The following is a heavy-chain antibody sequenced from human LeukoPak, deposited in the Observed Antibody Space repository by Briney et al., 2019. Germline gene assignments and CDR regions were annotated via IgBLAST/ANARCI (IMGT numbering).Heavy chain of an antibody. Sequence: GGSLRLSCAASGFTFSSYWMHWVRQVPGKGLVWVSRINSDGSSTRYADSVKGRFTISRDNAKNSLYLQMNSLRAEDTAVYYCARDKNDMITFGGVIVPLVYWGQGTLVTVSS. CDR2: INSDGSST. J-gene: IGHJ4*02. V-gene: IGHV3-74*01. D-gene: IGHD3-16*02. CDR1: GFTFSSYW. CDR3: ARDKNDMITFGGVIVPLVY.